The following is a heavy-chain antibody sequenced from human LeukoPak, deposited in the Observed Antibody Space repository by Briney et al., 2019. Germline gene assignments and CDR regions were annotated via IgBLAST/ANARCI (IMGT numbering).Heavy chain of an antibody. Sequence: PGESLKISCKGSGYSFTSYWIGWVRQMPGKGLEWMGIIYPGDSDTRYSPSFQGQVTISADKSISTAYLQWSSLKASDTAMYYYVWGSYRSPGPRFFDYWGQGTLVTVSS. D-gene: IGHD3-16*02. V-gene: IGHV5-51*01. CDR1: GYSFTSYW. CDR2: IYPGDSDT. J-gene: IGHJ4*02. CDR3: VWGSYRSPGPRFFDY.